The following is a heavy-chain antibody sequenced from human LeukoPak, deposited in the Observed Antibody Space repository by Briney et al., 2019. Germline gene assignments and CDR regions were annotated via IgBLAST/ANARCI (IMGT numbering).Heavy chain of an antibody. CDR3: TRDSGLAY. CDR1: GFTFTNYE. Sequence: GGSLRLSCAASGFTFTNYEVYWVRQAPGKGLEWIGRTRSRGYDYATDYAASMKDRFTISRDNSKNTLYLQMISLKIEDTAIYYCTRDSGLAYWGQGTLVTVSS. J-gene: IGHJ4*02. D-gene: IGHD1-14*01. V-gene: IGHV3-72*01. CDR2: TRSRGYDYAT.